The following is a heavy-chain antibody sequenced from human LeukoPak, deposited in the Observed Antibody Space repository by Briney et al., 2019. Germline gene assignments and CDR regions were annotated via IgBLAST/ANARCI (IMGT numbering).Heavy chain of an antibody. V-gene: IGHV3-30*04. CDR2: ISFDASYN. CDR1: GFTFSTYA. D-gene: IGHD6-6*01. Sequence: GGSLRHFCAASGFTFSTYAMYWVRQAPGKGLEWVAGISFDASYNYSADSVKGRFTISRDNSKNTHYLHMSSLRPDDTAVYYCARGGVPYYYYYMDHCGKGTTVTVSS. J-gene: IGHJ6*03. CDR3: ARGGVPYYYYYMDH.